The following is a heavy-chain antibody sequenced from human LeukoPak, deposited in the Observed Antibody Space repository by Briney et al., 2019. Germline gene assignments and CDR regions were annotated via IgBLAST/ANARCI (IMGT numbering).Heavy chain of an antibody. D-gene: IGHD5-18*01. J-gene: IGHJ4*02. CDR2: IKQDGSEK. Sequence: GGSLRLSCAASGFTFSTYWMGWVRQAPGKGLEWVANIKQDGSEKYYVGSVKGRFTISRDNAENSLYLQMNSLRAEDTAVYYCARKGYSYGGFDYWGQGTLVTVSS. CDR3: ARKGYSYGGFDY. CDR1: GFTFSTYW. V-gene: IGHV3-7*01.